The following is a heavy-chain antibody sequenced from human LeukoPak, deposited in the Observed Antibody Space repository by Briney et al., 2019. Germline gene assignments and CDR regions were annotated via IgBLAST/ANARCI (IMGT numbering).Heavy chain of an antibody. CDR1: GFTFSSYW. J-gene: IGHJ4*02. D-gene: IGHD2-2*01. CDR3: ARDIGYCSSTSCYPLDY. V-gene: IGHV3-7*01. CDR2: IKQDGSEK. Sequence: PGGSLRLSCAASGFTFSSYWMSWVRQAPGKELEWVANIKQDGSEKYYVDSVKGRFTISRDNAKNSLYLQMNSLRAEDTAVYYCARDIGYCSSTSCYPLDYWGQGTLVTVSS.